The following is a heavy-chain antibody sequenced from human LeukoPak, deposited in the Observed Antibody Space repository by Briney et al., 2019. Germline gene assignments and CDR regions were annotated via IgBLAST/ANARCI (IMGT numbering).Heavy chain of an antibody. J-gene: IGHJ3*02. V-gene: IGHV3-21*01. Sequence: GGSLRLSSAASGFTFSSYSMNRVRQAPGKGLEWVSSISSSSSYIYYADSVKGRFTISRDNAKNSLYLQMNSLRAEDTAVYYCASLGYCSSTSCQGVAFDIWGQGTMVTVSS. CDR1: GFTFSSYS. CDR3: ASLGYCSSTSCQGVAFDI. CDR2: ISSSSSYI. D-gene: IGHD2-2*01.